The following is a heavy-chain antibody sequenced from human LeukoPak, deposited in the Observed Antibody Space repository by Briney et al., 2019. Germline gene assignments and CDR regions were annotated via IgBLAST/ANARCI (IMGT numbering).Heavy chain of an antibody. J-gene: IGHJ5*02. V-gene: IGHV4-59*01. D-gene: IGHD1-26*01. CDR3: ARAELGLWGFDP. CDR1: GGSISNYY. CDR2: IYYSGST. Sequence: SETLSLTCTVSGGSISNYYWTWIRQPPGKGLEWIGYIYYSGSTNYNPSLKSRVTISVDTSKSQFSLKLSSVTAADTAVYYCARAELGLWGFDPWGQGTLVTVSS.